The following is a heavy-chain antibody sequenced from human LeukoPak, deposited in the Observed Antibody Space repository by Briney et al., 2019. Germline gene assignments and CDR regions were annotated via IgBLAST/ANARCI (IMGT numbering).Heavy chain of an antibody. CDR3: ARDSPYYYGSGSATYYMDV. CDR2: INQDGSEK. J-gene: IGHJ6*03. D-gene: IGHD3-10*01. V-gene: IGHV3-7*03. Sequence: GGSLRLSCAASGFTFSSYWMSWVRQAPGKGLEWVANINQDGSEKYYVDSVKGRFTISRDNAKNSLHLQMNSLRVEDTAVYYCARDSPYYYGSGSATYYMDVWGKGTTVTISS. CDR1: GFTFSSYW.